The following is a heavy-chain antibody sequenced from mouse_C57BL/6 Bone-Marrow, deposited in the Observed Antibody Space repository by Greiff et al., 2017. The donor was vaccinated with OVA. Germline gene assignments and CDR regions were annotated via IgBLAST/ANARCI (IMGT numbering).Heavy chain of an antibody. CDR3: AKDGGYAMDY. CDR1: GFSLTSYG. CDR2: IWRGGST. V-gene: IGHV2-5*01. Sequence: QVQLKESGPGLVQPSQSLSITCTVSGFSLTSYGVHWVRQSPGKGLEWLGVIWRGGSTDYNAAFMSRLSSTKDNSKSQVFFKMNSLQADDTAIYYCAKDGGYAMDYWGQGTSVTVSS. J-gene: IGHJ4*01.